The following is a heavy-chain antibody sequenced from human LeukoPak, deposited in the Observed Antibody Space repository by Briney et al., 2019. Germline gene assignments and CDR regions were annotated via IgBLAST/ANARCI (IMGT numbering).Heavy chain of an antibody. V-gene: IGHV4-59*12. D-gene: IGHD3-9*01. CDR3: ARVLLRYFDWRDAFDI. Sequence: SETLSLTCTVSGDSITNYYWSWIRQPPGKGLECIGYIYSSGTTNYNPSLKSRVTLSIDTSKNQFSLKLSSVTAADTAVYYCARVLLRYFDWRDAFDIWGQGTMVTVSS. CDR1: GDSITNYY. CDR2: IYSSGTT. J-gene: IGHJ3*02.